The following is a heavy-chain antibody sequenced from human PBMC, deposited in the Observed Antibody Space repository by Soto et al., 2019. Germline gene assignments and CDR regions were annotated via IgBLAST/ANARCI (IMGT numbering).Heavy chain of an antibody. CDR2: IIPIFGTA. J-gene: IGHJ2*01. Sequence: SVKVSCKASGGTFSSYSISWVREAPGQGLEWMGGIIPIFGTANYAQKFQGRVTITADESTSTAYMELSSLRSEDTAVYYCASALIAVAGTFYWYFDLWGRGTLVTVSS. D-gene: IGHD6-19*01. CDR1: GGTFSSYS. V-gene: IGHV1-69*13. CDR3: ASALIAVAGTFYWYFDL.